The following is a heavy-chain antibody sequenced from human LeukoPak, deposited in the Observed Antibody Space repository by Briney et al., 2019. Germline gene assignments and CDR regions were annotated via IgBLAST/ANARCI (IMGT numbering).Heavy chain of an antibody. V-gene: IGHV3-9*01. CDR1: GFTFDDYA. D-gene: IGHD2-15*01. J-gene: IGHJ4*02. CDR3: AKSGAAYCSGGSCSGPFDY. Sequence: PGGSLRLSCEASGFTFDDYAMHWVRQAPGKGLEWVSGISWNSGSIGYADSVKGRITISRDNAKNSLYLQMNSLRAEDTALYYCAKSGAAYCSGGSCSGPFDYWGQGTLVTVSS. CDR2: ISWNSGSI.